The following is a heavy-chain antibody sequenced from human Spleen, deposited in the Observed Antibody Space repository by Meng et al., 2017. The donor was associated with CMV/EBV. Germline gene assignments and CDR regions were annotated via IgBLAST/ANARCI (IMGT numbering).Heavy chain of an antibody. CDR3: ARGLVAYYYDSSGYYSPWFDY. J-gene: IGHJ4*02. Sequence: GESLKISCAASGFTFSRHAIHWVRQAPGKGLEWVAFISYDGSNEYYADSVKGRFTISRDNAKNSLYLQMNSLRAEDTALYYCARGLVAYYYDSSGYYSPWFDYWGQGTLVTVSS. CDR1: GFTFSRHA. D-gene: IGHD3-22*01. V-gene: IGHV3-30-3*01. CDR2: ISYDGSNE.